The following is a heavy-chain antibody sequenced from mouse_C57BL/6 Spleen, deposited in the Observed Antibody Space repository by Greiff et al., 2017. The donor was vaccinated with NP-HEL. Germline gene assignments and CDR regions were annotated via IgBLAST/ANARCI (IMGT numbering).Heavy chain of an antibody. CDR3: AREGDYYYGSSLWYFDV. V-gene: IGHV5-16*01. D-gene: IGHD1-1*01. CDR2: INYDGSST. Sequence: EVKLVESEGGLVQPGSSMKLSCTASGFTFSDYYMAWVRQVPEKGLEWVANINYDGSSTYYLDSLKSRFIISRDNAKNILYLQMSSLKSEDTATYYCAREGDYYYGSSLWYFDVWGTGTTVTVSS. J-gene: IGHJ1*03. CDR1: GFTFSDYY.